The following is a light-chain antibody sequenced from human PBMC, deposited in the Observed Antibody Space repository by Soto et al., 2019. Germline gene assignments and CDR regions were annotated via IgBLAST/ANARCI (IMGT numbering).Light chain of an antibody. J-gene: IGKJ3*01. CDR2: DAS. Sequence: DIQMTQSPSSLSASVGDRVTITCQASHDISNYLNWYQHKPGQAPKLLVYDASNLETGVPSRFSGSGSGTDFTLTISSLQPEDFATYYCQQYDNLLCTFGPGTKVDIK. CDR1: HDISNY. V-gene: IGKV1-33*01. CDR3: QQYDNLLCT.